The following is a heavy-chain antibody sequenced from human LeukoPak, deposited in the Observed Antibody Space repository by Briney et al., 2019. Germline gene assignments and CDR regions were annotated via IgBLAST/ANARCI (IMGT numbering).Heavy chain of an antibody. CDR3: ARASRGYVAFDI. J-gene: IGHJ3*02. V-gene: IGHV4-59*01. D-gene: IGHD3-22*01. Sequence: SETLSLTCAVYGGSFSGYYWSWIRQPPGKGLEWIGYIYYSGSTNYNPSLKSRVTIPVDTSKNQFSLKLSSVTAADTAVYYCARASRGYVAFDIWGQGTMVTVSS. CDR1: GGSFSGYY. CDR2: IYYSGST.